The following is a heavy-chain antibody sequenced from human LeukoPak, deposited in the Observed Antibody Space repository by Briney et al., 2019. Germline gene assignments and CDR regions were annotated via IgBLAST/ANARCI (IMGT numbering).Heavy chain of an antibody. CDR1: GYSFTSYW. Sequence: GESLKISCKGSGYSFTSYWIGWVRQMPGKGLEWMGIIYSGDSDTRYSPSFQGQVTISADKSISTAYLQWSSLKASDTAMYYCARGARTYYYDSSGYYYFDSGGQGTLVTVSS. J-gene: IGHJ4*02. CDR3: ARGARTYYYDSSGYYYFDS. D-gene: IGHD3-22*01. V-gene: IGHV5-51*01. CDR2: IYSGDSDT.